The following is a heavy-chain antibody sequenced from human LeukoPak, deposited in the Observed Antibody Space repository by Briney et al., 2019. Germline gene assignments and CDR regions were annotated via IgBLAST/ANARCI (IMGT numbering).Heavy chain of an antibody. CDR2: VSAYNGNT. V-gene: IGHV1-18*01. CDR1: GYSFTSYG. CDR3: ARRPLSWSYGDY. D-gene: IGHD1-26*01. J-gene: IGHJ4*02. Sequence: ASVKVSCKASGYSFTSYGISWVRQAPGQGLEWMGWVSAYNGNTDYAQKFQGRVTMTTDTSTTTAYMELRSLKSDDTAVYYCARRPLSWSYGDYWGQGTLVTVPS.